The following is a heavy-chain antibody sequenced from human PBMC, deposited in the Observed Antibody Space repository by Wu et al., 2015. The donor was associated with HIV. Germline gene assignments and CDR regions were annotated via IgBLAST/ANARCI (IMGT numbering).Heavy chain of an antibody. J-gene: IGHJ4*02. CDR2: INPNSGGT. CDR1: GYTFIGYY. CDR3: ARVASSVSYDDLYYFDY. Sequence: QVQLVQSGAEVKKPGASVKVSCKASGYTFIGYYMHWVRQAPGQGLEWMGWINPNSGGTNYAQKFQGRVTMTRDTSISTAYMEVSRLRSDDTAVYYCARVASSVSYDDLYYFDYWGQGTLVTVSS. D-gene: IGHD1-26*01. V-gene: IGHV1-2*02.